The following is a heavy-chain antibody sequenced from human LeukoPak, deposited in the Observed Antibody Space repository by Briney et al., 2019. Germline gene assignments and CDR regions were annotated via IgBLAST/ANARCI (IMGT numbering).Heavy chain of an antibody. D-gene: IGHD4-23*01. V-gene: IGHV3-48*02. J-gene: IGHJ4*02. CDR1: GFAFGKFS. CDR3: ARAIASYGNSAY. Sequence: PGGSLRLSRAASGFAFGKFSMNWVRQAPGKGLEWISYITSSSDSTYYADSVKGRFTISRDNAKNSLYLQMNSLRDEDTALYYCARAIASYGNSAYWGQGILVTVSS. CDR2: ITSSSDST.